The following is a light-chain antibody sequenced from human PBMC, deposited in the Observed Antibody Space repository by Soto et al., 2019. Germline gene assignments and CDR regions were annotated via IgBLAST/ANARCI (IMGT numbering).Light chain of an antibody. CDR1: SSDVGGYNR. CDR2: DVS. CDR3: TSYASGSAYV. Sequence: QSALTQPPSVYVSPGQSVAISCTGTSSDVGGYNRVSWYQQAPGKAPKLLIYDVSNRPSGGSTRFSGSKSGNTASLTISGLQAEDEADYYCTSYASGSAYVFGHGTKVTVL. V-gene: IGLV2-18*02. J-gene: IGLJ1*01.